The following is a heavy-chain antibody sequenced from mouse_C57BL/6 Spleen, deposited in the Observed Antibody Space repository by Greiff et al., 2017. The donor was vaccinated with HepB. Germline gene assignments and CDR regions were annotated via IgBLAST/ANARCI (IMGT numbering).Heavy chain of an antibody. D-gene: IGHD1-1*01. CDR3: ARSHYYGSSYVPFDYAMDY. J-gene: IGHJ4*01. CDR1: GYTFTDYN. CDR2: INPNNGGT. Sequence: EVQLQQSGPELVKPGASVKIPCKASGYTFTDYNMDWVKQSHGKSLEWIGDINPNNGGTIYNQKFKGKATLTVDKSSSTAYMALRSLTSEDTAVYYCARSHYYGSSYVPFDYAMDYWGQGTSVTVSS. V-gene: IGHV1-18*01.